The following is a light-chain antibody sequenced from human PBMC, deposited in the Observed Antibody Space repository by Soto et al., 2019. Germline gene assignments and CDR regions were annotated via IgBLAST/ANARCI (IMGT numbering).Light chain of an antibody. J-gene: IGLJ2*01. CDR1: ALPKQY. V-gene: IGLV3-25*03. CDR2: KDS. Sequence: SYELTQPPSVSVSPGQTARITCSGDALPKQYAYWYQQKPGQAPVLVIYKDSERPSGIPERFSGSSSGTTVTMTISGVQAEDGADYYCQSADSSGTYGVFGGGTQLTVL. CDR3: QSADSSGTYGV.